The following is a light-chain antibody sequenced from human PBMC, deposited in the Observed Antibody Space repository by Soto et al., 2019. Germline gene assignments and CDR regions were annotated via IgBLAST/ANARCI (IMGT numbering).Light chain of an antibody. CDR1: QGISNY. V-gene: IGKV1-5*03. CDR3: QQYSTYPYT. CDR2: RAS. Sequence: DIQMTQSPSTLSASVGDRVTITCRASQGISNYLAWYHQKPGKAPKLLIYRASTLESGVPSRFSGRGSATEFTLSISSLKPDDFATYYCQQYSTYPYTFGQGTKLEIK. J-gene: IGKJ2*01.